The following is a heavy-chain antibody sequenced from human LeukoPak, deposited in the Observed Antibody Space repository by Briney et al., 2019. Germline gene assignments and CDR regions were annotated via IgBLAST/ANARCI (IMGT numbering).Heavy chain of an antibody. CDR1: GFTFSSYA. D-gene: IGHD2-15*01. J-gene: IGHJ4*02. Sequence: GGSLRLSCAASGFTFSSYAMSWVRQAPGKGLEWVSVIYSGGSTYYADSVKGRFTISRDNSKNTLYLQMNSLRAEDTAVYYCAREDCSGGSCYVDYWGQGTLVTVSS. CDR3: AREDCSGGSCYVDY. CDR2: IYSGGST. V-gene: IGHV3-53*01.